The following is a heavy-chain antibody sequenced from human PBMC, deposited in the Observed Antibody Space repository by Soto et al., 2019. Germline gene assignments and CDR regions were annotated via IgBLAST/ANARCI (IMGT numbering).Heavy chain of an antibody. D-gene: IGHD3-16*01. CDR3: AMVDVYVTPSPQDV. Sequence: QVQLVRSRAEVKNPGASVKVSCKASGYSFTRYGIAWARQAPGQGLEWMGWINTYNGNTNYAQNLQGRGTLTTDTSTSTAYMELTSLRSNDTAIYYCAMVDVYVTPSPQDVWGQGTTVIVSS. V-gene: IGHV1-18*01. CDR2: INTYNGNT. J-gene: IGHJ6*02. CDR1: GYSFTRYG.